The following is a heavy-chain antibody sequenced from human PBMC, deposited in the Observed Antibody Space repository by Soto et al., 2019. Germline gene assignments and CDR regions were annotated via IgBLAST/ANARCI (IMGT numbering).Heavy chain of an antibody. D-gene: IGHD4-17*01. Sequence: QVQLQQWGAGLLKPSETLSLTCAVYGGSFSGYYWSWIRQPPGKGLEWIGEINHSGSTNYNPSLKSRVTTSVDTSKNQFSLKLSSVTAADTAVYYCASEEVPPVTTKYFQHWGQGTLVTVSS. CDR3: ASEEVPPVTTKYFQH. CDR1: GGSFSGYY. V-gene: IGHV4-34*01. CDR2: INHSGST. J-gene: IGHJ1*01.